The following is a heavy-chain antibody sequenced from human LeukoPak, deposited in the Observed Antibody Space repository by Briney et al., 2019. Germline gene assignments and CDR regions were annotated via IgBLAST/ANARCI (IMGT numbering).Heavy chain of an antibody. CDR2: ISTSGSA. CDR3: ARDSPVGYFDY. D-gene: IGHD4-23*01. CDR1: GGSISSASYY. J-gene: IGHJ4*02. Sequence: PSETLSLTCAVSGGSISSASYYWTWIRQPAGKGLEWIGRISTSGSANYNPSLKTRVTISLDTSKNQFSLNLSSVTAADTAVYYCARDSPVGYFDYWGQGTLATVSS. V-gene: IGHV4-61*02.